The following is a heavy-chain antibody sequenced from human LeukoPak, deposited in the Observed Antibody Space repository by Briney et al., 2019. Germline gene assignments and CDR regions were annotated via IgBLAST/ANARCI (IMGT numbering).Heavy chain of an antibody. J-gene: IGHJ2*01. V-gene: IGHV3-53*01. Sequence: GGSLRLSCTASGFSVSSNHMSWVRQAPGKGLEWVSLMYGGGATSYAESVKGRFTLSRDNSKNTLFFEMNSLRAEDTAVYYCAGLAAGYGYFDLWGRGTLVTVSS. CDR2: MYGGGAT. CDR1: GFSVSSNH. CDR3: AGLAAGYGYFDL. D-gene: IGHD3-16*01.